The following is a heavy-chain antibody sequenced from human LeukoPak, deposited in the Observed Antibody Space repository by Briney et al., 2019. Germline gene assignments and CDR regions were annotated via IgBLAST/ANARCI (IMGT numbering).Heavy chain of an antibody. J-gene: IGHJ5*02. V-gene: IGHV5-51*01. D-gene: IGHD2-15*01. CDR3: ARQEYCSGGSCYTWFDP. CDR1: GYSINNYW. Sequence: GESLKISCKGSGYSINNYWIGWVRQMPGKGLEWMGIIYPADSDIRYSPSFQGQVTISADKSISTAYLQWSSLKASDTAMCYCARQEYCSGGSCYTWFDPWGQGTLVTVSS. CDR2: IYPADSDI.